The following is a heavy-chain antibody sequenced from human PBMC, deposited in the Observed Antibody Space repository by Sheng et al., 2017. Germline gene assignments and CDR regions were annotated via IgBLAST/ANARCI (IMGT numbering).Heavy chain of an antibody. CDR3: ASSRTTVTHYAAFDI. CDR1: GGSFSGYY. Sequence: QVQLQQWGAGLLKPSETLSLTCAVYGGSFSGYYWSWIRQPPGKGLEWIGEINHSGSTNYNPSLKSRVTISVDTSKNQFSLKLSSVTAADTAVYYCASSRTTVTHYAAFDIWGQGTMVTVSS. J-gene: IGHJ3*02. D-gene: IGHD4-4*01. CDR2: INHSGST. V-gene: IGHV4-34*01.